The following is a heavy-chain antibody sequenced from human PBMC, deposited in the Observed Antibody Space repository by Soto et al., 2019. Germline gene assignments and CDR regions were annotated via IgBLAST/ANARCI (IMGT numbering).Heavy chain of an antibody. CDR1: GGTFSSYT. D-gene: IGHD3-9*01. CDR2: IIPILGIA. V-gene: IGHV1-69*02. J-gene: IGHJ4*02. Sequence: SVKVSCKASGGTFSSYTISLVRQAPGQGLEWMGRIIPILGIANYAQKFQGRVTITADKSTSTAYMELSSLRSEDTAVYYCARSHYDILTGYTPSSRMDYWGQGTLVTVSS. CDR3: ARSHYDILTGYTPSSRMDY.